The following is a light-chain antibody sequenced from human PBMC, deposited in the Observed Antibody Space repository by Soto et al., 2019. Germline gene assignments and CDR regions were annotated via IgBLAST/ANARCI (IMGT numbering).Light chain of an antibody. CDR1: SSNIGAGYD. V-gene: IGLV1-40*01. CDR2: GST. Sequence: QSVLTQPPSVSGAPGQRVTISCTGSSSNIGAGYDVHWYQQVPGTAPKLLIYGSTNPPSGVPDRFSGSKSGTSASLAITGLQGEDEADYYCQTYDSSLSADVFGTGTKLTVL. CDR3: QTYDSSLSADV. J-gene: IGLJ1*01.